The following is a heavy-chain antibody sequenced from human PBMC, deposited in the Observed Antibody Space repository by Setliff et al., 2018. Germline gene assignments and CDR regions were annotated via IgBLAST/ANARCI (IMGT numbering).Heavy chain of an antibody. CDR3: ARRRGVVVSSWFDP. D-gene: IGHD2-2*01. V-gene: IGHV2-5*02. CDR1: GFSLSTSGMC. Sequence: SGPTLVNPTQPLTLTCTFSGFSLSTSGMCVGWIRQPPGKALEWLALIYWDDDKRYSPSLKSRLTITKDTSKNQVFFTMTNMDPVDTATYYCARRRGVVVSSWFDPWGQGTLVTVSS. J-gene: IGHJ5*02. CDR2: IYWDDDK.